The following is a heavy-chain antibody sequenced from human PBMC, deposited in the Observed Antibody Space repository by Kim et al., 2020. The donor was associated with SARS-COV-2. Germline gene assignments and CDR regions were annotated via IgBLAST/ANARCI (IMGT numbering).Heavy chain of an antibody. CDR2: IIPIFGTA. D-gene: IGHD3-9*01. CDR3: ASSGGEYYDILTGYFPYYFDY. V-gene: IGHV1-69*13. J-gene: IGHJ4*02. Sequence: SVKVSCKASGGTFSSYAISWVRQAPGQGLEWMGGIIPIFGTANYAQKFQGRVTITADESTSTAYMELSSLRSEDTAVYYCASSGGEYYDILTGYFPYYFDYWGQGTLVTVSS. CDR1: GGTFSSYA.